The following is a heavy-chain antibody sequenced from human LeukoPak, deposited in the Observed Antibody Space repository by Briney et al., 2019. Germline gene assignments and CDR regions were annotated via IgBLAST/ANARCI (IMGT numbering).Heavy chain of an antibody. V-gene: IGHV3-23*01. CDR2: ISDSGGST. J-gene: IGHJ4*02. CDR3: AKDRRACSSSSCYYRFDY. Sequence: GGSLRLPCAASGFTFSSYAMSWVRQAPGKGLEWVSAISDSGGSTYYADSVKGRFTVSRDNSKNTMYLQMNSLRAEDTAVYYCAKDRRACSSSSCYYRFDYWGQGTLVTVSS. D-gene: IGHD2-2*01. CDR1: GFTFSSYA.